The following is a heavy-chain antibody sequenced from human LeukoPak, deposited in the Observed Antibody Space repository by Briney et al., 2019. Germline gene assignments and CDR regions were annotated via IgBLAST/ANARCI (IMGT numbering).Heavy chain of an antibody. V-gene: IGHV3-23*01. CDR1: GFTFSSFA. CDR3: AKKESRYCSSTSCLIGMDV. D-gene: IGHD2-2*01. CDR2: FDGNGPNT. J-gene: IGHJ6*02. Sequence: GGSLRLSCAASGFTFSSFAMTWVRQAPGKGLEWVSGFDGNGPNTYYADSVKGRWTISRDNSRNTLYLEMNSLRPEDTAIYYCAKKESRYCSSTSCLIGMDVWGQGTTVTVSS.